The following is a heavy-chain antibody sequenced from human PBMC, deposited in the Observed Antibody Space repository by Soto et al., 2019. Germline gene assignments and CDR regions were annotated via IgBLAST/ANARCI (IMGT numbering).Heavy chain of an antibody. Sequence: VGSLRLSCAASGFTVSSNYMSWVRQAPGKGLEWVSVIYSGGSTYYADSVKGRFTISRDNSKNTLYLQMNSLRAEDTAVYYCAGSIQGYYDFWSGYYAPYYYYGMDVWGQGTTVTVS. CDR3: AGSIQGYYDFWSGYYAPYYYYGMDV. CDR1: GFTVSSNY. D-gene: IGHD3-3*01. CDR2: IYSGGST. J-gene: IGHJ6*02. V-gene: IGHV3-66*01.